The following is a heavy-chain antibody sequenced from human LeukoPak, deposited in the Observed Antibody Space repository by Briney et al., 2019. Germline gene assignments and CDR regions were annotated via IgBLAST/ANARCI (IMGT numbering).Heavy chain of an antibody. J-gene: IGHJ4*02. D-gene: IGHD5-18*01. Sequence: GGSLRLSCAASGFTVSSNYMSWVRQAPGKGLEWVSVIYSGGTTYYADSVKGRFTISRDNSKNTLYLQMNSLRAEDTAVYYCAKRTRGYSYGALLDSWGRGTLVTVSS. CDR2: IYSGGTT. CDR3: AKRTRGYSYGALLDS. V-gene: IGHV3-53*01. CDR1: GFTVSSNY.